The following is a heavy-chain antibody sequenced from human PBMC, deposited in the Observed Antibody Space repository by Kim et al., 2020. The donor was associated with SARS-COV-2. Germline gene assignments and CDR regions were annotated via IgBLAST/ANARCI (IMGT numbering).Heavy chain of an antibody. Sequence: GGSLRLSCAASGFTFSSYSMNWVRQAPGKGLEWVSSISSSSSYIYYADSVKGRFSISRDNAKNSLYLQMNSLRAEDTAVYYCARDGYLGYCSSTSCYTPNYYYYYMDVWGQGTTVTVSS. J-gene: IGHJ6*03. CDR2: ISSSSSYI. D-gene: IGHD2-2*02. CDR3: ARDGYLGYCSSTSCYTPNYYYYYMDV. V-gene: IGHV3-21*01. CDR1: GFTFSSYS.